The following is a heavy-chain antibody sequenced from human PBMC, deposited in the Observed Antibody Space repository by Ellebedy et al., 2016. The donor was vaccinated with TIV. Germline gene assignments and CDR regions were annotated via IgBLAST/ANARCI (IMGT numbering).Heavy chain of an antibody. CDR1: GFTFSNYG. CDR2: IWFDASNQ. V-gene: IGHV3-33*01. Sequence: PGGSLRLSCVGSGFTFSNYGMHWVRQAPGKGLEWLAAIWFDASNQYYTDSVKGRFTVSRDNSKNTLYLQMNSLRAEDTAIYYCARAPQGSSWYVLDYWGQGTRVTVSS. D-gene: IGHD6-13*01. CDR3: ARAPQGSSWYVLDY. J-gene: IGHJ4*02.